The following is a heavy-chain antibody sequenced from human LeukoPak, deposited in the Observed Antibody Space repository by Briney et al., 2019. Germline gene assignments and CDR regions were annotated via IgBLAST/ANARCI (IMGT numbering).Heavy chain of an antibody. CDR2: ISTGGGST. D-gene: IGHD2-15*01. CDR3: ARDGLGYCSGGSCGNWFDP. Sequence: GGSLRLSCAASGFTLSSYWMHWVRQAPGKGPVWVARISTGGGSTTYADSVKGRFTVSRDDAKNTLSLQMNSLRAEDTAVYYCARDGLGYCSGGSCGNWFDPWGQGTLVTVSS. V-gene: IGHV3-74*01. CDR1: GFTLSSYW. J-gene: IGHJ5*02.